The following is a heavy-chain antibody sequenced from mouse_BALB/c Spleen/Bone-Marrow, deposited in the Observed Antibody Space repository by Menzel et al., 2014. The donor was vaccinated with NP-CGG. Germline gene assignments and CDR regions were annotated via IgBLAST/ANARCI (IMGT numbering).Heavy chain of an antibody. Sequence: EVQLVESGGGLVKLGGSLKLSCAASGFTFSSYYMSWVRQTPEKRLELVAAINTNGGSTYYPDTVKGRFTISRDNAKNTLYLQMGSLKSEDTALYYCASLYDGYSVFVYWGQGTLVTVSA. J-gene: IGHJ3*01. V-gene: IGHV5-6-2*01. CDR1: GFTFSSYY. D-gene: IGHD2-3*01. CDR2: INTNGGST. CDR3: ASLYDGYSVFVY.